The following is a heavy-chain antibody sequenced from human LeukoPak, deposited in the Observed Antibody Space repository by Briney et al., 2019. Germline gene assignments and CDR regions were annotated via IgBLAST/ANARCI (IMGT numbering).Heavy chain of an antibody. CDR1: GYTFTSYD. CDR2: INPSIGNT. D-gene: IGHD2-21*01. CDR3: ARGGCGGECSFDY. V-gene: IGHV1-46*01. Sequence: GASVKVSCKTSGYTFTSYDINWVRQAPGQGLEWMGIINPSIGNTDYAQKFQGRVTMTKDTSTRTVYMELSSLRSDDTAVYYCARGGCGGECSFDYWGQGTLVTVSS. J-gene: IGHJ4*02.